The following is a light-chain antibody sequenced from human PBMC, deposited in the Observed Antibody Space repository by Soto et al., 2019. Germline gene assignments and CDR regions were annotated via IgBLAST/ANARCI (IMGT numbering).Light chain of an antibody. Sequence: QSALTQSPSASGSPGQSVAISCTGTSSDVGGYNYVSWYQQHPGKAPKLMIYEVNKRPSGVPDRFSGSKSGNTASLTVSGLQAEDEADYYCSSYAGSRNAFGTGTKVTVL. CDR1: SSDVGGYNY. CDR2: EVN. V-gene: IGLV2-8*01. J-gene: IGLJ1*01. CDR3: SSYAGSRNA.